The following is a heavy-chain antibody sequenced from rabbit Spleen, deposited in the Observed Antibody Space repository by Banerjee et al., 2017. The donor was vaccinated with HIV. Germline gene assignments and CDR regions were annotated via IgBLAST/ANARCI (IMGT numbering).Heavy chain of an antibody. D-gene: IGHD3-1*01. V-gene: IGHV1S40*01. J-gene: IGHJ4*01. CDR1: GVSFSGNSY. Sequence: QSLEESGGDLVKPGASLTLTCIASGVSFSGNSYMCWVRQAPGKGLEWIACIDGGSTGFTYFANWAKGRFTISSHNAQNTLYLQLNSLTAADTATYFCVRDTWHFNLWGQGTLVTVS. CDR2: IDGGSTGFT. CDR3: VRDTWHFNL.